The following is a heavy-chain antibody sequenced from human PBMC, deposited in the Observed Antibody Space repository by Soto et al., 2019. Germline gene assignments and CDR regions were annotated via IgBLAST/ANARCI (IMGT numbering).Heavy chain of an antibody. Sequence: PGGSLRLSCAASGFTFSSYGMHWVRQAPGKGLEWVAVISYDGSNKYYADSVKGRFTISRDNSKNTLYLQMNSLRAEDTAVYYCAKDGMITFGVPEPPRYGMDVWGQGTTVTVSS. CDR1: GFTFSSYG. V-gene: IGHV3-30*18. J-gene: IGHJ6*02. CDR2: ISYDGSNK. D-gene: IGHD3-16*01. CDR3: AKDGMITFGVPEPPRYGMDV.